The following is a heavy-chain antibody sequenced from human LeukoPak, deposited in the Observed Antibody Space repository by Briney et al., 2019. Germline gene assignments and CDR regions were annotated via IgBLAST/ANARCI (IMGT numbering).Heavy chain of an antibody. J-gene: IGHJ6*02. CDR1: GGTFSSYA. CDR2: IIPIFGTA. Sequence: SVKVSCKASGGTFSSYAISWVRQAPGQGLEWTGGIIPIFGTANYAQKFQGRVTITADESTSTAYMELSSLRSEDMAVYYCASSSSSGYYYYGMDVWGQGTTVTVSS. V-gene: IGHV1-69*13. D-gene: IGHD6-6*01. CDR3: ASSSSSGYYYYGMDV.